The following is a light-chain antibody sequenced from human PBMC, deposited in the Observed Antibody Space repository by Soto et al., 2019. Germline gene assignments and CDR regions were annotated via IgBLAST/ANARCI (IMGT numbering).Light chain of an antibody. CDR1: QSISRY. J-gene: IGKJ4*01. V-gene: IGKV1-39*01. Sequence: DIEMTQSPSSLSASVGDRVTIACRSSQSISRYLNWYQQKPGKAPEILIYAASSLQSGVPSRFSGSGSGTDFTLTISSLQPEDFATYYCQQANSFLGVTFGGGTKVDIK. CDR2: AAS. CDR3: QQANSFLGVT.